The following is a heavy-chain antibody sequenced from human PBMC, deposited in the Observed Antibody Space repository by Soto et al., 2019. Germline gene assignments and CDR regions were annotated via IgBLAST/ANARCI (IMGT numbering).Heavy chain of an antibody. J-gene: IGHJ4*02. D-gene: IGHD3-9*01. CDR2: ISSSSVTI. V-gene: IGHV3-48*01. Sequence: GGSPRLSCEASGFPFNTYAMSWVRQAPGKGLEWVSYISSSSVTIYYADSVKGRFTISRDNAKNSLYLQMNSLRAEDTAVYFCARDYHILTGSPSHIYWGQGTLVTVSS. CDR3: ARDYHILTGSPSHIY. CDR1: GFPFNTYA.